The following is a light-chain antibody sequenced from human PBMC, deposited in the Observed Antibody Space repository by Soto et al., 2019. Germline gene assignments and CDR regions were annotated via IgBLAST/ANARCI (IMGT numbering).Light chain of an antibody. CDR1: SSGVGGDNF. CDR3: SSYSSSGTLV. J-gene: IGLJ3*02. CDR2: DVR. V-gene: IGLV2-14*01. Sequence: QSALTQPASVSGSPGQSITISCTGTSSGVGGDNFVSWYHQHPGRAPKLMIYDVRNRPSGVSNRFSGSKSANTASLTISGRQAEDEADYYCSSYSSSGTLVFGGGTKLTVL.